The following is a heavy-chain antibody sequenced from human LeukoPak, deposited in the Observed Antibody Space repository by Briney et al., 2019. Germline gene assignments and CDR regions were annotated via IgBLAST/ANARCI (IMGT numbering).Heavy chain of an antibody. CDR2: IWYDGSNK. V-gene: IGHV3-33*01. CDR1: GFTFSSYG. Sequence: PGGSLRLSCAASGFTFSSYGMHWVRQAPGKGLEWVAVIWYDGSNKYYADSVKGRFTISRDNSKNTLYLQMNSLRVEDTAVYYCTREDHSNYNYWGQGTLVTVSS. CDR3: TREDHSNYNY. J-gene: IGHJ4*02. D-gene: IGHD4-11*01.